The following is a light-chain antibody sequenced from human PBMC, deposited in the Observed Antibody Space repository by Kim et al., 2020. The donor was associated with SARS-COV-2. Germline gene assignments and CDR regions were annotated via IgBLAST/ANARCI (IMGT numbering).Light chain of an antibody. J-gene: IGLJ2*01. Sequence: GRSVTTSATGASSDVGGYNYVSWYQQHPGKVPKLMIYEVSKRPSGIPDRFSGSKSGNTASLTVSGLHGEDEADYYCSSYAGSNNLVFGGGTQLTVL. CDR2: EVS. CDR1: SSDVGGYNY. CDR3: SSYAGSNNLV. V-gene: IGLV2-8*01.